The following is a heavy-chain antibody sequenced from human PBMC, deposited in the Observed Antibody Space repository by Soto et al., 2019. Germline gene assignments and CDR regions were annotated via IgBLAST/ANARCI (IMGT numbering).Heavy chain of an antibody. J-gene: IGHJ3*02. CDR1: GYTFTGYY. Sequence: GASVKVSCKASGYTFTGYYMHWVRQAPGQGLEWMGWINSNSGGTNFAQKFQGRVTMTRDTSISTAYMELRRLRSGDTAVYYCARDTTDAFDIWGQGTMVTVSS. D-gene: IGHD1-1*01. V-gene: IGHV1-2*02. CDR2: INSNSGGT. CDR3: ARDTTDAFDI.